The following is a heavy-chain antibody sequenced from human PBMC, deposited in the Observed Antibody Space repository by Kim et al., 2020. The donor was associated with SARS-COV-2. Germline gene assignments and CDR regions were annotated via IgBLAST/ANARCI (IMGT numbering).Heavy chain of an antibody. CDR2: ISGSGGST. Sequence: GGSLRLSCAASGFTFSSYAMSWVRQAPGKGLEWVSAISGSGGSTYYADSVKGRFTISRDNSKNTLYLQMNSLRAEDTAVYYCAKPGGSGSYVTLYYYGMDVWGQGTTVTVSS. CDR3: AKPGGSGSYVTLYYYGMDV. D-gene: IGHD3-10*01. V-gene: IGHV3-23*01. CDR1: GFTFSSYA. J-gene: IGHJ6*02.